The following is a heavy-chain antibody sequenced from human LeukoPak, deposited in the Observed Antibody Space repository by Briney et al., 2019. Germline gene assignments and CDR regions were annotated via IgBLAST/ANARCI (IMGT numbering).Heavy chain of an antibody. CDR1: GFTVSSNY. J-gene: IGHJ4*02. Sequence: GGSLRLSCAASGFTVSSNYMSWVRQAPGKGLEWVSVIYSGGSTYYADSVKGRFTIPRDNSKNTLYLQMNSLRAEDTAVYYCARGLGYYDSSGYYYGNLNFDYWGQGTLVTVSS. CDR3: ARGLGYYDSSGYYYGNLNFDY. CDR2: IYSGGST. D-gene: IGHD3-22*01. V-gene: IGHV3-53*01.